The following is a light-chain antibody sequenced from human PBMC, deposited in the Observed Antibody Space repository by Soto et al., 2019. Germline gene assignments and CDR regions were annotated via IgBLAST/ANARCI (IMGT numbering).Light chain of an antibody. J-gene: IGKJ3*01. CDR2: WAS. CDR3: HQYYVNPST. Sequence: DIVMTQSPDSLAVSLGERATINCKSSQSILYSSNNNNYLAWYQQKPGKPPKLLIYWASIRESGVPDRFSGSGSGTDFTLTISSLQAEDVAVYYCHQYYVNPSTFGPGTKVDI. CDR1: QSILYSSNNNNY. V-gene: IGKV4-1*01.